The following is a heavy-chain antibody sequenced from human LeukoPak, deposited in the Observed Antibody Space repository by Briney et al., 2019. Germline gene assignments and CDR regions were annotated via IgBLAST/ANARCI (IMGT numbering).Heavy chain of an antibody. D-gene: IGHD3-9*01. CDR2: FYNSGSS. J-gene: IGHJ4*02. CDR1: GGSISDYY. Sequence: SETLSLTCTVSGGSISDYYRGWIRQPPGKGLEWIGYFYNSGSSTYNPSLKSRVTISADTSKNQFSLKLNSVTAADTAVYYCATDKGHFDVDYWGQGTLVTVSS. V-gene: IGHV4-59*01. CDR3: ATDKGHFDVDY.